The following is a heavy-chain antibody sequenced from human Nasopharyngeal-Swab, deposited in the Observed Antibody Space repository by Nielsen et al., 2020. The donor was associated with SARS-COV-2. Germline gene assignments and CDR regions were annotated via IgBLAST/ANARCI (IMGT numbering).Heavy chain of an antibody. CDR3: ARGPYTSGWYGPVFYGLDV. Sequence: ASVKVSCKASGFNGDYLHWLRQSPGQGLEWMGWINANSGGTTYAQNFQGRVAMTRDTSTSTVYIELSSLRSDDTAVYYCARGPYTSGWYGPVFYGLDVWGQGTTVTV. J-gene: IGHJ6*02. D-gene: IGHD6-13*01. CDR1: GFNGDY. CDR2: INANSGGT. V-gene: IGHV1-2*02.